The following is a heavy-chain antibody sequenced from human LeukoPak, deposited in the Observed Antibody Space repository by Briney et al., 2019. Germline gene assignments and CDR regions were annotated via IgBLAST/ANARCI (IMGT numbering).Heavy chain of an antibody. J-gene: IGHJ4*02. CDR3: ARARGYYDSSGYLVNMYYFDY. D-gene: IGHD3-22*01. CDR2: IKQDGGEK. V-gene: IGHV3-7*04. Sequence: GGSLRLSCAASGFTFSRYGMSWVRQARGKGLEWVANIKQDGGEKNYVDSVKGRFTISRDNAKNSLYLQMNSLGAEDTAVYYCARARGYYDSSGYLVNMYYFDYWGQGTLVTVSS. CDR1: GFTFSRYG.